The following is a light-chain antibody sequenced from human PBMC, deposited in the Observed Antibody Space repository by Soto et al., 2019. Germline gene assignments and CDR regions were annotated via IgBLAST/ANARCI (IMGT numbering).Light chain of an antibody. CDR2: DVN. Sequence: QSVLTQPRSVSGAPGQSVTISCTGTSCDVGRYDYVSWYQHHPGKAPKLLIYDVNTSPSGVRDRVSESNPGNTASLTVPGPQEEDEADYYCYSSGGTRTSVFGGGTKVTVL. CDR1: SCDVGRYDY. CDR3: YSSGGTRTSV. J-gene: IGLJ3*02. V-gene: IGLV2-11*01.